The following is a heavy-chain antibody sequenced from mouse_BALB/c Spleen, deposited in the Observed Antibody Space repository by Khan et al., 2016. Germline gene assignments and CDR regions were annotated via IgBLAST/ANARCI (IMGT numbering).Heavy chain of an antibody. J-gene: IGHJ4*01. CDR1: GYSITSGYS. CDR3: SRYGYYAIDY. V-gene: IGHV3-1*02. Sequence: EVELVEPGPDLVKPSQSLSLTCTVTGYSITSGYSWHWIRQFPGNKLEWMGYIHYSGSTNYNPSLKSRISITRDTSKNHFFLQLNSGTTEDTATSYWSRYGYYAIDYWGQGTSDTVSS. D-gene: IGHD1-1*02. CDR2: IHYSGST.